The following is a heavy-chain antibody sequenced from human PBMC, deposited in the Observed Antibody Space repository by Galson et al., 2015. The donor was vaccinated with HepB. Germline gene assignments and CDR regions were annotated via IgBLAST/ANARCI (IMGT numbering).Heavy chain of an antibody. V-gene: IGHV3-66*01. J-gene: IGHJ4*02. D-gene: IGHD5-24*01. CDR3: ARLGGYKLSFDY. Sequence: SLRLSCAASGFTVSSNYMSWVRQAPGKGLEWVSVIYSGGSTYYADSVKGRSTISRDNSKNTLYLQMNSLRAEDTAVYYCARLGGYKLSFDYWGQGTLVTVSS. CDR2: IYSGGST. CDR1: GFTVSSNY.